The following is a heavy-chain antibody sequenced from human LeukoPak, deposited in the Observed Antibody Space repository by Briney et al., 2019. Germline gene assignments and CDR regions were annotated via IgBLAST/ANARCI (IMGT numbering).Heavy chain of an antibody. J-gene: IGHJ4*02. D-gene: IGHD1-26*01. V-gene: IGHV4-59*01. CDR3: ARGAIVGATRTYYFDS. CDR2: IYYSGGT. Sequence: SETLSLTCTVSGASISSYYWSWIRQPPGKGLEWIGYIYYSGGTNYNPSLKSRVTISVDTSKNQFSLKLSSVTAADTAMYYCARGAIVGATRTYYFDSGGQGPLVTVPS. CDR1: GASISSYY.